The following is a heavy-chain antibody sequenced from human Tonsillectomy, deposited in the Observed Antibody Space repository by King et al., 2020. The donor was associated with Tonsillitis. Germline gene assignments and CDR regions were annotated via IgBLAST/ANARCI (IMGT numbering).Heavy chain of an antibody. V-gene: IGHV1-24*01. CDR1: GYSLTELS. CDR3: AVDQGFDSSGSLDY. D-gene: IGHD3-22*01. J-gene: IGHJ4*02. Sequence: QLVQSGAEVKKPGASVKVSCKVSGYSLTELSIHWVRQAPGKGLEWMGGFDPEDGETKYAQKLEGRVTMTEDTSTDTAYMELSRLRSDDTAVYYCAVDQGFDSSGSLDYGGQGTLVTVSS. CDR2: FDPEDGET.